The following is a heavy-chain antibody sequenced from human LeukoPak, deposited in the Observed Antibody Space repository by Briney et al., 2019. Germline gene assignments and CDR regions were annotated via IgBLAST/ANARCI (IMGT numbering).Heavy chain of an antibody. CDR3: ARSASTVTTFDFDY. V-gene: IGHV4-61*01. J-gene: IGHJ4*02. Sequence: SETLSLTCTVSGYSISSGYYWGWIRQPPGKGLEWIGYIYYSGSTNYNPSLKSRVTISVDTSKNQFSLKLSSVTAADTAVYYCARSASTVTTFDFDYWGQGTLVTVSS. CDR1: GYSISSGYY. D-gene: IGHD4-17*01. CDR2: IYYSGST.